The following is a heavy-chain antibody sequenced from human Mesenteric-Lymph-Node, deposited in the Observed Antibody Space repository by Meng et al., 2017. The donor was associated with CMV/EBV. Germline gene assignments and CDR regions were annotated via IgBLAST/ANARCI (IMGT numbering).Heavy chain of an antibody. CDR3: ANGYYNLDH. CDR2: IRHDGSNK. J-gene: IGHJ4*02. V-gene: IGHV3-30*02. Sequence: GESLKISCAASGFIFRSYGMQWVRQAPGKGMEGVAYIRHDGSNKYYGESVKGRFTISRDNSKNTLYLQMNSLRPEDTAVYYCANGYYNLDHWGQGTLVTVSS. CDR1: GFIFRSYG. D-gene: IGHD3-9*01.